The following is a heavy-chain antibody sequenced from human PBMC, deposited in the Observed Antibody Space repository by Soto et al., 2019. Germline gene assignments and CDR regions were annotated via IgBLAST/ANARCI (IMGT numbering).Heavy chain of an antibody. CDR3: ARHKGYYASSGYDLAYFDY. D-gene: IGHD3-22*01. CDR1: GGSISSSSYY. Sequence: QLQLQESGPGLVKPSETLSLTCTVSGGSISSSSYYWGWIRPPPGKGLEWIGSIYYSGSTYYNPSLKSRVTISVDTSKNQFYLKLSAVTAADTAVYYCARHKGYYASSGYDLAYFDYWGQGTLVTVSS. J-gene: IGHJ4*02. CDR2: IYYSGST. V-gene: IGHV4-39*01.